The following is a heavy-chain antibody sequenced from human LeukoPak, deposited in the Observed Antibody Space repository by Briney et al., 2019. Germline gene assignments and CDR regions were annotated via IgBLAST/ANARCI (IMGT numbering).Heavy chain of an antibody. J-gene: IGHJ6*02. D-gene: IGHD4-17*01. CDR2: ISYDGSNI. Sequence: GKSLRLSCAASGFTFSTYGMHWVRQAPGKGLEWAAVISYDGSNIYYADSVEDRFTISRDNSKNTLYLQMNSLRVEDTAVYYCAKAWLKGVYGDYYGMDVWGQGTTVTVSS. V-gene: IGHV3-30*18. CDR1: GFTFSTYG. CDR3: AKAWLKGVYGDYYGMDV.